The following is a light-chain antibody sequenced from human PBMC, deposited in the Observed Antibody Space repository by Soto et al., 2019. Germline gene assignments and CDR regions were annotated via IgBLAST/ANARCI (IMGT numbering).Light chain of an antibody. CDR1: SSDVGSYNL. Sequence: QSALTQPASVSGSPGQSITISCTGTSSDVGSYNLVSWYQQHPGKAPKLMIYEGSKRPSGVSNRFSGSKSGNTASLTISGLQAEDEADYYGCSYAGSSRVFGGGTELTVL. CDR3: CSYAGSSRV. V-gene: IGLV2-23*01. CDR2: EGS. J-gene: IGLJ3*02.